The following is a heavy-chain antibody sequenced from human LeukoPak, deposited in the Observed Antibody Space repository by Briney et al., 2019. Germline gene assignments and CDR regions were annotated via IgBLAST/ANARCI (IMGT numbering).Heavy chain of an antibody. D-gene: IGHD4-17*01. CDR2: ISSSGSTI. CDR1: GFTFSSYW. Sequence: GGSLRLSCAASGFTFSSYWMSWVRQAPGKGLEWVSYISSSGSTIYYADSVKGRFTISRDNAKNSLYLQMNSLRAEDTAVYYCARFTPVTVDYWGQGTLVTVSS. V-gene: IGHV3-48*04. J-gene: IGHJ4*02. CDR3: ARFTPVTVDY.